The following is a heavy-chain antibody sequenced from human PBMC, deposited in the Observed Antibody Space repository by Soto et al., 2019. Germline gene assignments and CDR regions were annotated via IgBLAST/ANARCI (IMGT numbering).Heavy chain of an antibody. CDR1: GFTFDDYT. CDR3: AKGDAWYYYGSGSFSHTRYYYGMDV. J-gene: IGHJ6*02. Sequence: GVLRLSCAASGFTFDDYTMHWVRQAPGKGLEWVSLISWDGGSTYYADSVKGRFTTSRDSNKNSLYLQMNSLRTEDTAFYYCAKGDAWYYYGSGSFSHTRYYYGMDVWGQGTTVTVSS. CDR2: ISWDGGST. D-gene: IGHD3-10*01. V-gene: IGHV3-43*01.